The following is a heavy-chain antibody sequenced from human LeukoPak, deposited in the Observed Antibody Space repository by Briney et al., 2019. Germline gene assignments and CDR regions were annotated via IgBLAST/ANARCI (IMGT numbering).Heavy chain of an antibody. D-gene: IGHD3-22*01. CDR2: IKQDGSEK. Sequence: GGSLRLSCAASGFTFSDYWMSWVRQAPGKGLEWVANIKQDGSEKYYVDSVKGRFTISRDNAKNSLYLQMSSLRAEDTAVYYCATVNFNDRSGYWRWGQGTLVTVSS. CDR1: GFTFSDYW. V-gene: IGHV3-7*05. CDR3: ATVNFNDRSGYWR. J-gene: IGHJ4*02.